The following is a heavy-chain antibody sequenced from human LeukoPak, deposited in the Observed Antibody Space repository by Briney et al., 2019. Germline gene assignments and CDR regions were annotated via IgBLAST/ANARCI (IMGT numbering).Heavy chain of an antibody. D-gene: IGHD1-7*01. J-gene: IGHJ4*02. CDR3: ARGPDMTGTTTGDY. CDR2: INANSGGT. CDR1: GYTFTAYY. Sequence: ASVKVSCKASGYTFTAYYMHWVRQAPGQGLEYMGWINANSGGTNYAQKFQGRVTMTRDTSISTAYMELSRLRSDDTAVYYCARGPDMTGTTTGDYWGQGTLVTVSS. V-gene: IGHV1-2*02.